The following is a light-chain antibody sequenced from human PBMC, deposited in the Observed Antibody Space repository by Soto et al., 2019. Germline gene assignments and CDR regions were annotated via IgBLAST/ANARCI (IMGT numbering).Light chain of an antibody. J-gene: IGLJ7*01. CDR1: NIGHTH. Sequence: SYELTQPTSVSVAPGQTATVTCEGDNIGHTHVHWYQQKPGQAPVLVLYDDRARPSGIPERFSGSNSGNTATLTISRVEAGDEADFYCQIWDSSSDHVLFGGGTQLTVL. CDR2: DDR. CDR3: QIWDSSSDHVL. V-gene: IGLV3-21*02.